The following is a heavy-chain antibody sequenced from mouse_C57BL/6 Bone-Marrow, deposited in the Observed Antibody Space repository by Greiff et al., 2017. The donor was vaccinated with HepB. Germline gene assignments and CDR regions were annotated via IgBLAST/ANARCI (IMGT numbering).Heavy chain of an antibody. Sequence: FTDYYINWVKQRPGQGLEWIGWIFPGSGSTYYNEKFKGKATLTVDKSSSTAYMLLSSLTSEDSAVYFCARIITTVVATRYFDVWGTGTTVTVSS. V-gene: IGHV1-75*01. CDR2: IFPGSGST. D-gene: IGHD1-1*01. J-gene: IGHJ1*03. CDR1: FTDYY. CDR3: ARIITTVVATRYFDV.